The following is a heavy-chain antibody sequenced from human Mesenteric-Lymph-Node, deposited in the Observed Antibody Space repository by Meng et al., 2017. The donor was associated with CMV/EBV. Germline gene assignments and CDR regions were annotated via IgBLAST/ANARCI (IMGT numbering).Heavy chain of an antibody. D-gene: IGHD6-19*01. CDR3: AGSTYSSGWYYHLDV. Sequence: SGGSISSSNYYWGWIRQPPGKGLEWIGSIYYSESTYYNPSLQSRVTISIDTSKNYFSLKLSSVTAADTAVYYCAGSTYSSGWYYHLDVWGQGTMVTVSS. V-gene: IGHV4-39*02. CDR2: IYYSEST. J-gene: IGHJ3*01. CDR1: GGSISSSNYY.